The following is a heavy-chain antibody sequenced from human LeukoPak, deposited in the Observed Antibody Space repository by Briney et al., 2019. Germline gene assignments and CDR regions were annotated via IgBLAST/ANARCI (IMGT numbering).Heavy chain of an antibody. CDR2: INHSGST. CDR1: GGSFSGYY. CDR3: ARGRSAMVRGVITKYYFDY. Sequence: SETLSLTCAVYGGSFSGYYWSWIRQPPGKGLEWIGEINHSGSTNYNPSLKSRVTISVDTSKNQFSLKLSSVTAADTAVYYCARGRSAMVRGVITKYYFDYWGQGTLVTVSS. V-gene: IGHV4-34*01. D-gene: IGHD3-10*01. J-gene: IGHJ4*02.